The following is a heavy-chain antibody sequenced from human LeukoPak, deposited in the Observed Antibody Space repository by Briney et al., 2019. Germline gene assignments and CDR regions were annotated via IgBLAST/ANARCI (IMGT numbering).Heavy chain of an antibody. D-gene: IGHD3-22*01. CDR1: GGSISSYY. Sequence: SETLSLTCTVSGGSISSYYWSWIRQPPGKGLEWIGYIYYSGSTNYNPSLKSRVTISVDTSKNQFSLKLSSVTAADTAVCYCARGGAGSSGYYLPYYFDYWGQGTLVTVSS. J-gene: IGHJ4*02. CDR3: ARGGAGSSGYYLPYYFDY. CDR2: IYYSGST. V-gene: IGHV4-59*01.